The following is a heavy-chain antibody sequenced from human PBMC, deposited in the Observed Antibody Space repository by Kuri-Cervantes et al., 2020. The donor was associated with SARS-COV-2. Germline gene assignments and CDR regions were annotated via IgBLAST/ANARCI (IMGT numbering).Heavy chain of an antibody. J-gene: IGHJ5*02. CDR1: GYSISSSNW. Sequence: SQTLSLTCAVSGYSISSSNWWGWIRQPPGKGLEWIGYIYYSGSTYYNPSLKSRVTMSVDTSKNQFSLKLSSVTAADTAVYYCAREGQDPGELLRWFDPWGQGTLVTVSS. CDR3: AREGQDPGELLRWFDP. V-gene: IGHV4-28*03. D-gene: IGHD3-10*01. CDR2: IYYSGST.